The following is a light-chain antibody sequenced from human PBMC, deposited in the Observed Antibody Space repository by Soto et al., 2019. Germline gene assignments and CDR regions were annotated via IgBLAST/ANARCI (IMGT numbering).Light chain of an antibody. CDR3: QQYYSYPIT. J-gene: IGKJ5*01. Sequence: AIRMTQSPSSLSASIGERVTITFRASQGISSYLAWYQQKPGKAPKLLIYAASSLQSGVPSRFSGSGSGTDFTLTISCLQSEDFATYYCQQYYSYPITFGQGTRLENK. CDR2: AAS. V-gene: IGKV1-8*01. CDR1: QGISSY.